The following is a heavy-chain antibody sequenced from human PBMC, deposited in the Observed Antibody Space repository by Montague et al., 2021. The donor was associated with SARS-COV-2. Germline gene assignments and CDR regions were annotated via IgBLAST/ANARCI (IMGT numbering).Heavy chain of an antibody. CDR3: AREKDTSGYILRY. CDR1: GFTVSSNY. D-gene: IGHD3-9*01. J-gene: IGHJ4*02. V-gene: IGHV3-53*01. CDR2: IYKDGRT. Sequence: SLSLSLSASGFTVSSNYMTWVRQAPGKGLEWVSVIYKDGRTYYADSVKGRFTVSRDNSKNTLYLQMHSLRAEDTAVYYCAREKDTSGYILRYWGQGTLVTVSS.